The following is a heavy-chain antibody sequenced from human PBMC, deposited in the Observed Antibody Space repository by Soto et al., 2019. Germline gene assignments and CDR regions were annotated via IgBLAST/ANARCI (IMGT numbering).Heavy chain of an antibody. CDR2: IWYDGSNK. D-gene: IGHD3-9*01. J-gene: IGHJ4*02. CDR1: GFTFSSYG. V-gene: IGHV3-33*01. Sequence: QVQLVESGGGVVQPGRSLRLSCAASGFTFSSYGMHWVRQAPGKGLEWVAVIWYDGSNKYYADSVKGRFTISRDNSKNTLYQQMNSLRAEDTAVYYCARARGGGDLLFGRIDYWGQGTLVTVSS. CDR3: ARARGGGDLLFGRIDY.